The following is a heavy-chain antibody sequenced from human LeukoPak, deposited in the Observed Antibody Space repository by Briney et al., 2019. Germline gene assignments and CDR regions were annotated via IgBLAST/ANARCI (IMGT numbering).Heavy chain of an antibody. CDR2: IYWDDDK. J-gene: IGHJ4*02. CDR3: AHLLRYSYDSRFFDY. V-gene: IGHV2-5*02. D-gene: IGHD5-18*01. Sequence: SPCLVKPTQTLTLTCTFSGFSLSTSGVGVGWIRQPPGMALEWLALIYWDDDKRYSPSLKSRRNITKDTSKNQVVLTMTNMDPVDTATYYCAHLLRYSYDSRFFDYWGQDTLDPVSS. CDR1: GFSLSTSGVG.